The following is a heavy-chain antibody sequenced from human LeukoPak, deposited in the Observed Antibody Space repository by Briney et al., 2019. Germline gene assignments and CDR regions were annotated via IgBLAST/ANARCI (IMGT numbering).Heavy chain of an antibody. D-gene: IGHD2-2*02. V-gene: IGHV4-30-2*01. Sequence: SETLSLTCAVSGGSISSGGYSWNWIRQPPGKGLEWIGYLYHSGSTYYNPSLKSRVTISVDRSKNQFSLKLSSVTAADTAVYYCASDLGYCSNTSCYTARDYWGQGTLVTVSS. CDR1: GGSISSGGYS. J-gene: IGHJ4*02. CDR2: LYHSGST. CDR3: ASDLGYCSNTSCYTARDY.